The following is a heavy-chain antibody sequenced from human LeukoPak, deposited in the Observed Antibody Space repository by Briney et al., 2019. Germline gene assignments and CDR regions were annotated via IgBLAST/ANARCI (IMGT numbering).Heavy chain of an antibody. J-gene: IGHJ4*02. Sequence: GGSLRLSCVASGFTFSDYAMNWVRQAPGKGLEWVSTFKTNYNQVYYAESVRGRFTISTDNSKNTAHLQMNSLRVEDTALYYCARSVPDYTRFDFWGQGALVTVSS. CDR1: GFTFSDYA. CDR3: ARSVPDYTRFDF. D-gene: IGHD4-11*01. CDR2: FKTNYNQV. V-gene: IGHV3-23*05.